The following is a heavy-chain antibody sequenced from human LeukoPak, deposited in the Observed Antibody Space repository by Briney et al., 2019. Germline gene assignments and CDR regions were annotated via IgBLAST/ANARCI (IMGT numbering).Heavy chain of an antibody. CDR3: AKDLHGAFDY. CDR2: ISANGINT. J-gene: IGHJ4*02. CDR1: GGTFSSYA. V-gene: IGHV3-23*01. D-gene: IGHD3-10*01. Sequence: GSVKVSCKASGGTFSSYAISWVRQAPGKGLHWLSAISANGINTYYADSVKGRFTISRDNSKNTLYLHMHSLRADDTALYYCAKDLHGAFDYWGQGILVTVSS.